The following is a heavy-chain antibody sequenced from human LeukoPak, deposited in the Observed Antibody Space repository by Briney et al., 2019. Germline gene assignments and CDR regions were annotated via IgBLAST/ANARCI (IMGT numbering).Heavy chain of an antibody. CDR2: ISAYNGNT. CDR3: ARDARDSSAYRRY. D-gene: IGHD3-22*01. J-gene: IGHJ4*02. CDR1: GYTFTDYY. V-gene: IGHV1-18*04. Sequence: ASVKVSCKASGYTFTDYYMHWVRQAPGQGLEWMGWISAYNGNTNYAQKLQGRVTMTTDTSTSTAYMELRSLISDDTAVYCCARDARDSSAYRRYWGQGTLVTVSS.